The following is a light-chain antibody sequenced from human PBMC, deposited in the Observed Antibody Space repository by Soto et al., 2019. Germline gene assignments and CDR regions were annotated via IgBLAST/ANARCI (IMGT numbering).Light chain of an antibody. CDR2: DAS. CDR3: QQYNSYSPT. CDR1: QSISSW. V-gene: IGKV1-5*01. J-gene: IGKJ1*01. Sequence: DIQMTQSPSTLSASVGDRVTITCRASQSISSWLAWYQQKPGKAPKVLIYDASSLESGVPSRFSGSGSETEFTLTISGLQPGDSATYYCQQYNSYSPTFGQGTKVDIK.